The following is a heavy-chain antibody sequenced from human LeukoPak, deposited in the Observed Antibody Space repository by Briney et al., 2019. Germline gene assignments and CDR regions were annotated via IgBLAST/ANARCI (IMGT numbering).Heavy chain of an antibody. CDR3: AKSGEELALDY. V-gene: IGHV3-30*18. CDR1: GFTFSTYD. J-gene: IGHJ4*02. CDR2: ISYDGSNK. D-gene: IGHD1-26*01. Sequence: GGSLRLSCIVSGFTFSTYDMHWVRQAPGKGLEWVAVISYDGSNKYYADSVKGRFTISRDNSKNTLYLQMNSLRAEDTAVYYCAKSGEELALDYWGQGTLVTVSS.